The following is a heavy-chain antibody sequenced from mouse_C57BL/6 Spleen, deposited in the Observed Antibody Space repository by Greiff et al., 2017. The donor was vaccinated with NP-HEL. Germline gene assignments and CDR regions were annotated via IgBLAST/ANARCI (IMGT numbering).Heavy chain of an antibody. CDR2: IDPSDSET. CDR3: ARKSDGYYVWYFDV. J-gene: IGHJ1*03. Sequence: QVQLQQPGAELVRPGSSVKLSCKASGYTFTSYWMHWVKQRPIQGLEWIGNIDPSDSETHYNQKFKDKATLTVDKSSSTAYMQLSSLTSEDSAVYYCARKSDGYYVWYFDVWGTGTTVTVSS. CDR1: GYTFTSYW. D-gene: IGHD2-3*01. V-gene: IGHV1-52*01.